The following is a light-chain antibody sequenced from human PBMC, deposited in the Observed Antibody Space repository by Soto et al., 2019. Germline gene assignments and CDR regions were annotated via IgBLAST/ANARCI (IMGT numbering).Light chain of an antibody. CDR2: GAS. V-gene: IGKV3-15*01. Sequence: EIVMTQSPATLSVSPGERATLSCRASQSVSGNLAWYQQKPGQAPRLLIYGASTRATGIPARFSGSGSGTESTLTISSLQSEDSAVYYCQQYNNWPPSFGQGTKVEIK. CDR3: QQYNNWPPS. J-gene: IGKJ1*01. CDR1: QSVSGN.